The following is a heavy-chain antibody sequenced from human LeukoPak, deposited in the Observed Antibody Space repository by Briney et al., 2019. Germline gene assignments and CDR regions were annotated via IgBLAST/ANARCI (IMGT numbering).Heavy chain of an antibody. D-gene: IGHD2-2*01. Sequence: GGSLRLSCAASGFTFSSYEMNWVRQAPGKGLEWVSYISSSGSTIYYADSVKGRFTISRDNAKNSLYLQMNSLRAEDTAVYYCATLQPVAPAAPRTGFDYWGQGTLVTVSS. CDR3: ATLQPVAPAAPRTGFDY. V-gene: IGHV3-48*03. J-gene: IGHJ4*02. CDR1: GFTFSSYE. CDR2: ISSSGSTI.